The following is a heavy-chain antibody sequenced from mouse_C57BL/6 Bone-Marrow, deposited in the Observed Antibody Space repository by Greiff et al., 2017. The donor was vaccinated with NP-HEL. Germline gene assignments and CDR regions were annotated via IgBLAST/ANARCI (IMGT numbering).Heavy chain of an antibody. D-gene: IGHD1-1*02. V-gene: IGHV1-61*01. CDR1: GYTFTSYW. Sequence: QVQLQQPGAELVRPGSSVKLSCKASGYTFTSYWMDWVKQRPGQGLEWIGNIYPSDSETHYNQKFKDKATLTVDKSSSTAYMQLSSLTSEDSAVYYCAKGEGSYGYFDYWGQGTTLTVSS. J-gene: IGHJ2*01. CDR2: IYPSDSET. CDR3: AKGEGSYGYFDY.